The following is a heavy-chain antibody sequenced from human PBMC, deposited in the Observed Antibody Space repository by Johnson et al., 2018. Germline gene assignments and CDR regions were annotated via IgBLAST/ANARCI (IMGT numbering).Heavy chain of an antibody. CDR3: ARRGPNDAFDI. V-gene: IGHV3-48*01. Sequence: VQLVQSGGGLVQPGGSLRLSCAASGFTFSSYSMHWVRQAPGKGLVWVSSVSRRSSAIYYADSVKGRFTISRDNAKNSLFLQMNSLRAEDTALYYCARRGPNDAFDIWGQGTMVTVSS. J-gene: IGHJ3*02. D-gene: IGHD3-16*01. CDR2: VSRRSSAI. CDR1: GFTFSSYS.